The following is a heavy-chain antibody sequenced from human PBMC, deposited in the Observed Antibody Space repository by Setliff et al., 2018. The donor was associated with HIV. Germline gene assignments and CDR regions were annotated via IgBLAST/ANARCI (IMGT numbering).Heavy chain of an antibody. CDR3: ARGLDYYGSGSYLPLGY. Sequence: SETLSLTCAGFGGSFSGYYWTWIRQPPGKGLEWIGEINHSGSTDYNPSLKSRVTISVDTSKRQFSLKLSSVTAADTAVYYCARGLDYYGSGSYLPLGYWG. V-gene: IGHV4-34*01. J-gene: IGHJ4*01. CDR1: GGSFSGYY. CDR2: INHSGST. D-gene: IGHD3-10*01.